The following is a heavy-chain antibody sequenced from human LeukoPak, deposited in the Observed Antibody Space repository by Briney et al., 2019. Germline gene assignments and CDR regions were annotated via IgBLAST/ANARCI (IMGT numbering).Heavy chain of an antibody. Sequence: SCKASGGTFSSYGMHWVRQAPGKGLEWVAVISYDGSNKYYADSVKGRFTISRDNSKNTLYLQMNSLRAEDTAVYYCAKNQRSEFDYWGQGTLVTVSS. CDR1: GGTFSSYG. CDR3: AKNQRSEFDY. J-gene: IGHJ4*02. V-gene: IGHV3-30*18. D-gene: IGHD6-19*01. CDR2: ISYDGSNK.